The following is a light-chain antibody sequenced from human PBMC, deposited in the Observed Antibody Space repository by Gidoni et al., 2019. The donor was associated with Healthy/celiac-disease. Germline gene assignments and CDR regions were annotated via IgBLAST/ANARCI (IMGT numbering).Light chain of an antibody. V-gene: IGKV1-5*01. J-gene: IGKJ1*01. CDR3: QQCSSFAWT. CDR1: QSISSW. CDR2: DAS. Sequence: DIQMTQSPSTLSASAGDRVTITCRASQSISSWLAWYQQKPGEAPRLLIYDASSVESGVPSRFSGSGSGTEFTLTISSLQHDDFATYYCQQCSSFAWTFGQGTKVEIK.